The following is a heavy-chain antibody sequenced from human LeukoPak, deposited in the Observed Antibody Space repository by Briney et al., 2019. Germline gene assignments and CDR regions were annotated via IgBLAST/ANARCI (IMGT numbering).Heavy chain of an antibody. D-gene: IGHD1-26*01. CDR3: ARGRRSIVYYFDF. V-gene: IGHV4-59*01. CDR1: GASISSYY. J-gene: IGHJ4*02. CDR2: SYYSGSA. Sequence: ASETLSLTCSVSGASISSYYWSWIRQPPGKGLEFIGYSYYSGSATYHPSLKSRVTISLDTSKNQFSLRLSSVTGADRAVYYCARGRRSIVYYFDFWGQGALITVTS.